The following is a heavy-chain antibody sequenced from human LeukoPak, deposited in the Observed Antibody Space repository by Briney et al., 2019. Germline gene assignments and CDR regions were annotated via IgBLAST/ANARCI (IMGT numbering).Heavy chain of an antibody. CDR3: ARANPYDYGGNFDY. V-gene: IGHV3-48*02. D-gene: IGHD4-23*01. J-gene: IGHJ4*02. Sequence: GGSLRLSCAASGFTFSSYSMNWVRQAPGKGLEWVSYISSSSSTIYYADSVKGRFTISRDNAKNSLYLQMNSLRDEDTAVYYCARANPYDYGGNFDYWGQGNLVTVSS. CDR1: GFTFSSYS. CDR2: ISSSSSTI.